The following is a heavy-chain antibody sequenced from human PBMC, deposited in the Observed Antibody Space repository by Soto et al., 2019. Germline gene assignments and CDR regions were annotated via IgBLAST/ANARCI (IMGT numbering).Heavy chain of an antibody. J-gene: IGHJ4*02. Sequence: SETLSLTCTVSGGSISSDSYYWGWIRQSPEKGLEWIASISYSGSTYYNPSLKSRVTISIDRSKNQFSLRLASVTAADTAVYFCARTPAPRGPGSDGSDFRWTIASWGQGILVTVSS. D-gene: IGHD2-21*01. CDR3: ARTPAPRGPGSDGSDFRWTIAS. CDR1: GGSISSDSYY. V-gene: IGHV4-39*01. CDR2: ISYSGST.